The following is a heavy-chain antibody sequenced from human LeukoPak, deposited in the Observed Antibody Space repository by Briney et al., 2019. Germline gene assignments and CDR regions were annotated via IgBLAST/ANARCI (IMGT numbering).Heavy chain of an antibody. CDR3: ARDRYSGSYYFDY. D-gene: IGHD1-26*01. Sequence: ASVKVSCKASGYTFTSYYIHWVRQAPGQGLEWVGIINPSSSTTNYAQKFQGRVTMTRDTSTSTVYMELSSLRSEDTAVYYCARDRYSGSYYFDYWGQGTLVTVSS. CDR1: GYTFTSYY. V-gene: IGHV1-46*01. J-gene: IGHJ4*02. CDR2: INPSSSTT.